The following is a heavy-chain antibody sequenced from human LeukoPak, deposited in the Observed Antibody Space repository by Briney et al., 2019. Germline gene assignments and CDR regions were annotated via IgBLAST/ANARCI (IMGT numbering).Heavy chain of an antibody. CDR3: ASGYCSGGSCYSVFDY. D-gene: IGHD2-15*01. Sequence: ASVKVFCKASGGTFSSYAISWGRQAPGQGLEWMGGIIPIFGTANYAQKFQGRVTITADKSTSTAYMELSSLRSEDTAVYYCASGYCSGGSCYSVFDYWGQGTLVTVSS. CDR2: IIPIFGTA. V-gene: IGHV1-69*06. J-gene: IGHJ4*02. CDR1: GGTFSSYA.